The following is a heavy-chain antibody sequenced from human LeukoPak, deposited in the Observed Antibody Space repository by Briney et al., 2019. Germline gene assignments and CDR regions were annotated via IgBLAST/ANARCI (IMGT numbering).Heavy chain of an antibody. CDR3: ATSSGLDY. Sequence: PGGSLRLSCAASGFTFSSYSMSWVRQAPGKGLEWVSYISSSSGIIYYAGSVKGRFTISRDNAKNSLYLQMSSLRHEDTAVYYCATSSGLDYWGQGTLVTVSS. CDR1: GFTFSSYS. D-gene: IGHD3-10*01. J-gene: IGHJ4*02. V-gene: IGHV3-48*02. CDR2: ISSSSGII.